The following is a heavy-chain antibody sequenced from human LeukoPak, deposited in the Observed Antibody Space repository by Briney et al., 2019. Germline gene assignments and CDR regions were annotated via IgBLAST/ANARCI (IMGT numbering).Heavy chain of an antibody. CDR2: INHSGST. J-gene: IGHJ6*02. CDR1: GGSFSGYY. CDR3: ARVSGSYGRYYYYGMDV. D-gene: IGHD1-26*01. V-gene: IGHV4-34*01. Sequence: SETLSLTCAVYGGSFSGYYWSWIRQPPGKGLEWSGEINHSGSTNYNPSLTSRATISVDTSKNQFSLKLSSVTAADTAVYYCARVSGSYGRYYYYGMDVWGQGTTVTVSS.